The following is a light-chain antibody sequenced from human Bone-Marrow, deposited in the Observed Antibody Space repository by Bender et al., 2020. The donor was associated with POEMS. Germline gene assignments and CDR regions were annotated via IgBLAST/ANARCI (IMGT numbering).Light chain of an antibody. CDR1: TSDVGRYKY. V-gene: IGLV2-11*01. CDR2: EVT. J-gene: IGLJ3*02. CDR3: CSYAGSSTFWV. Sequence: QSALTQPRSVSGSPGQSVTISCTGTTSDVGRYKYVSWYQQHPGKAPKVMIYEVTKRPSGVPDRFSGSKSGNTASLTISGLQAEDEADYYCCSYAGSSTFWVFGGGTKLTVL.